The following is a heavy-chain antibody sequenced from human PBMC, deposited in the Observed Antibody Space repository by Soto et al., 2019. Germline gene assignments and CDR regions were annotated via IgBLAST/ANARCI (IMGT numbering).Heavy chain of an antibody. CDR2: IVPIFGA. CDR1: GGTFSNYG. Sequence: QVQLVQSGAEVKKPGSSVKVSCKSSGGTFSNYGFGWVRQALGQGLECMGVIVPIFGAEHPQKFQGRVTITADESTNTVFMELRGLRSEDTAVYYCARGGSDYEGSGYYQVLVWGQGTTVPVSS. J-gene: IGHJ6*02. V-gene: IGHV1-69*12. CDR3: ARGGSDYEGSGYYQVLV. D-gene: IGHD3-22*01.